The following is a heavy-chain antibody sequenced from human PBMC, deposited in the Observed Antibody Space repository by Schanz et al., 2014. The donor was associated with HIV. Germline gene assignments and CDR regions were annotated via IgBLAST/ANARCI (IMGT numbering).Heavy chain of an antibody. D-gene: IGHD1-26*01. CDR1: GYTFSDYD. Sequence: QVQLVQSGAEVTEPGASVKVSCEASGYTFSDYDINWVRQAPGQGLEWMGWMNPNSGNTGYSQKLQGRVTMSTDTSTSTAYLELRSLRSDDTAVYYCARGGRGNNYYYYGMDAWGRGTTVTVSS. CDR2: MNPNSGNT. CDR3: ARGGRGNNYYYYGMDA. J-gene: IGHJ6*02. V-gene: IGHV1-8*02.